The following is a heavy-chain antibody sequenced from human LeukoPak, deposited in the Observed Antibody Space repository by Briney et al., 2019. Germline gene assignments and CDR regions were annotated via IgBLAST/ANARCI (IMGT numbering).Heavy chain of an antibody. CDR3: ARDNRVLGYDQTYYFDY. CDR1: GFTFSDYY. D-gene: IGHD2-2*01. Sequence: GGSLRLSCAASGFTFSDYYMSWICQAPGKGLGWVSYISSSGSTISYADSVQGRFTISRDNAKNSLYLQMNSLRAEDTAVYYCARDNRVLGYDQTYYFDYWGQGTLVTVSS. V-gene: IGHV3-11*01. CDR2: ISSSGSTI. J-gene: IGHJ4*02.